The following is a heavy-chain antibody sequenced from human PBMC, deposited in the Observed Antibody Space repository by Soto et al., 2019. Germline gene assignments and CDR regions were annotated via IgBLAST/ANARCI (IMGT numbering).Heavy chain of an antibody. CDR2: IFSNDEK. V-gene: IGHV2-26*01. CDR1: GFSLSNARMG. Sequence: QVTLKESGPVLVKPTETLTLTCTVSGFSLSNARMGVSWIRQPPGKALEWLAHIFSNDEKSYSTSLKSRLTISKDTSKSQVVLTMTNMDPVDTATYYCARIRGKFAYPGIAAAGYYGMDVWGQGTTVTVSS. D-gene: IGHD6-13*01. CDR3: ARIRGKFAYPGIAAAGYYGMDV. J-gene: IGHJ6*02.